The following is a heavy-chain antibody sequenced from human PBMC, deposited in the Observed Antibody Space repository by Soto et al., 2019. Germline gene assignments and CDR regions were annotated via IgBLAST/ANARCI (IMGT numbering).Heavy chain of an antibody. Sequence: EVQLVGSGGGLVQPRRSLRVSWTASGFTFGDYAMSWFRQAPGNGLEWVGFIRSKAYGGTTEYAASVKGRFTISRDDSNSIAYRQMNSLKTEDTAVYYCTRDVARYYDFWSGYYYGWFDPWGQGTLVTVSS. CDR1: GFTFGDYA. D-gene: IGHD3-3*01. J-gene: IGHJ5*02. CDR3: TRDVARYYDFWSGYYYGWFDP. CDR2: IRSKAYGGTT. V-gene: IGHV3-49*03.